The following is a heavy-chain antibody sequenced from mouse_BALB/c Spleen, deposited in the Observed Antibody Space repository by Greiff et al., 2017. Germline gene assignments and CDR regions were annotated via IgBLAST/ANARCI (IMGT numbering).Heavy chain of an antibody. CDR2: IYPGDGDT. CDR1: GYAFSSYW. CDR3: AREGYDGPAWFAY. D-gene: IGHD2-3*01. V-gene: IGHV1-80*01. Sequence: QVQLKQSGAELVRPGSSVKISCKASGYAFSSYWMNWVKQRPGQGLEWIGQIYPGDGDTNYNGKFKGKATLTADKSSSTAYMQLSSLTSEDSAVYFCAREGYDGPAWFAYWGQGTLVTVSA. J-gene: IGHJ3*01.